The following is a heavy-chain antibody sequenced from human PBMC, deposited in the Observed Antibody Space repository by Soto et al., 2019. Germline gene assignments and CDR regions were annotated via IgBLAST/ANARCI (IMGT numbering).Heavy chain of an antibody. D-gene: IGHD2-2*01. J-gene: IGHJ4*02. V-gene: IGHV4-59*01. CDR2: IYYSGST. CDR1: GGSFSGYY. CDR3: ARVHPSNQLPYY. Sequence: SETLSLTCAVYGGSFSGYYWSWIRQPPGKGLEWIGYIYYSGSTNYNPSLKSRVTISVDTSKNQFSLKLSSVTAADTAVYYCARVHPSNQLPYYWGQGTLVTVSS.